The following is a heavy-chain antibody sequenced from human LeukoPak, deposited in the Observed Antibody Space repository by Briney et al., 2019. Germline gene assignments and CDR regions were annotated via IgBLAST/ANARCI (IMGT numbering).Heavy chain of an antibody. V-gene: IGHV1-18*01. CDR2: ISAYNGNT. Sequence: AASVKVSCKASGYTFTSYGISWVRQAPGQGLDWMGWISAYNGNTNYAQKLQGRVTMTTDTSTSTAYMELRSLRSDDTAVYYCARDPLVVVAATYYYYYGMDVWGQGTTVTVSS. CDR1: GYTFTSYG. CDR3: ARDPLVVVAATYYYYYGMDV. J-gene: IGHJ6*02. D-gene: IGHD2-15*01.